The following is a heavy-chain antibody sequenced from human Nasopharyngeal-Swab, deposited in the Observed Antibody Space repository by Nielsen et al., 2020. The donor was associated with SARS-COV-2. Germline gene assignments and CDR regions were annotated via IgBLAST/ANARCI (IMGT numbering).Heavy chain of an antibody. J-gene: IGHJ4*02. CDR1: GFTFSSYG. D-gene: IGHD4-17*01. V-gene: IGHV3-30*03. CDR3: ARDAPAHYGAFY. Sequence: SLKISCTASGFTFSSYGINWVRHAPGKGLELVAFIAHDASNEYYGDSVKGRFSISRDSSKNTLYLQMDSLRGEDTAVYYCARDAPAHYGAFYWGRGTLVTVSS. CDR2: IAHDASNE.